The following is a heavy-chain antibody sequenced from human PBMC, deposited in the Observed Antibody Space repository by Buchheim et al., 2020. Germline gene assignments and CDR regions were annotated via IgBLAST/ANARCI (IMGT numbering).Heavy chain of an antibody. J-gene: IGHJ4*02. D-gene: IGHD2-15*01. Sequence: QVQLVESGGGLVKPGGSLRLSCAASGFTFSDYYMSWIRQAPGKGLEWLSYISTSGSTIYYADYVKGRFTISRDNAKNSLYLQMNNLRAEDTAVFYCARAPDGYCSGGYCYSGYYFDYWGQGTL. V-gene: IGHV3-11*01. CDR2: ISTSGSTI. CDR1: GFTFSDYY. CDR3: ARAPDGYCSGGYCYSGYYFDY.